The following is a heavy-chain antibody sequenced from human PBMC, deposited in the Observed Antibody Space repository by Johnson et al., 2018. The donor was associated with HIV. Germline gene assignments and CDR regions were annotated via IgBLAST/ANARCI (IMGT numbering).Heavy chain of an antibody. CDR2: ISGSGGST. Sequence: QVQLVESGGGVVQPGMSLRLSCAASGFTFSIYGMHWVRQAPGKGLEWVSAISGSGGSTYYAYSVKGRFTISRDNSKNTLYLQMNSLRAEDTAVYYCAREEIVVVTAMDAFDIWGQGTMV. J-gene: IGHJ3*02. CDR1: GFTFSIYG. D-gene: IGHD2-21*02. CDR3: AREEIVVVTAMDAFDI. V-gene: IGHV3-NL1*01.